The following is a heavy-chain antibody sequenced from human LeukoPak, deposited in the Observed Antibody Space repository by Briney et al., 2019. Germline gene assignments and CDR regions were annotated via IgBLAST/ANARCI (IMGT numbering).Heavy chain of an antibody. CDR2: ISSSSSYI. D-gene: IGHD6-13*01. V-gene: IGHV3-21*01. CDR1: GFTFSSYS. Sequence: GGSLRLSCAASGFTFSSYSMNWVRQAPEKGLEWVSSISSSSSYIYYADSVKGRFTISRDNAKNSLYLQMNSLRAKDTAVYYCARTPSSIAAPWGQGTLVTVSS. J-gene: IGHJ4*02. CDR3: ARTPSSIAAP.